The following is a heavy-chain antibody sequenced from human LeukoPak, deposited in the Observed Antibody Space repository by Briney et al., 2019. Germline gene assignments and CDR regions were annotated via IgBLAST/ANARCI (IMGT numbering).Heavy chain of an antibody. J-gene: IGHJ4*02. CDR2: INPNSGGT. V-gene: IGHV1-2*02. D-gene: IGHD3-22*01. CDR1: GYTFTGYY. CDR3: ARGDYYYDSSGYYFHSY. Sequence: ASVKVSCKASGYTFTGYYMHWVRQAPGQGLEWMGWINPNSGGTNYAQKFQGRVTMTRDTSISTDSLELSRLSSDDTAVYYCARGDYYYDSSGYYFHSYWGQGTLVTVSS.